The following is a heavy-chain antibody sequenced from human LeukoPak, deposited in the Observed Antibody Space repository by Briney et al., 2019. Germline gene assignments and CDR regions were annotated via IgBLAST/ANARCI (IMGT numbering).Heavy chain of an antibody. J-gene: IGHJ5*02. CDR2: IYTSGST. CDR3: ARLSHWFDP. D-gene: IGHD3-16*02. Sequence: PSETLSLTCTVSGGSISSGSYYWSWIRQPAGKGLEWIGRIYTSGSTNYNPSLKSRVTISVDTSKNQFSLKLSSVTAAGTAVYYCARLSHWFDPWGQGTLVTVSS. V-gene: IGHV4-61*02. CDR1: GGSISSGSYY.